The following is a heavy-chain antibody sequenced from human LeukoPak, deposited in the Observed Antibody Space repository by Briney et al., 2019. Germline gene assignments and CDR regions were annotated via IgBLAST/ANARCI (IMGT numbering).Heavy chain of an antibody. CDR1: VGSISSSSYY. Sequence: SETLSLTCTVSVGSISSSSYYWGWIRQPPGKGLEWIGSIYYSGSTYYNPSLKSRVTISVDTSKNQFSLKLSSVTAADTAVYYCASGDCSGGSCDIPVDYWGQGTLVTVSS. CDR3: ASGDCSGGSCDIPVDY. V-gene: IGHV4-39*01. CDR2: IYYSGST. J-gene: IGHJ4*02. D-gene: IGHD2-15*01.